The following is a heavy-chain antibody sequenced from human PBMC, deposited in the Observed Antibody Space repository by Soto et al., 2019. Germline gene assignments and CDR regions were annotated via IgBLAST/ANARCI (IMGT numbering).Heavy chain of an antibody. Sequence: EVQLLESGGGLVQPGGSLRLSCAASGFTFSSHAMSWVRQAPGKGLEWVSAMSGSGGSTYYADSVRGRFTISRDISKNTLYLQMNSLRAEDTAVYYCAKPAAGYCSGGSCWGAFDIWGQGTMVTVSS. D-gene: IGHD2-15*01. CDR2: MSGSGGST. CDR3: AKPAAGYCSGGSCWGAFDI. CDR1: GFTFSSHA. J-gene: IGHJ3*02. V-gene: IGHV3-23*01.